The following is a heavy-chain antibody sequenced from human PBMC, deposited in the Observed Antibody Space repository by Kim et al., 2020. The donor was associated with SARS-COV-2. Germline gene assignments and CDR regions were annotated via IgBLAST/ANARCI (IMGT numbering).Heavy chain of an antibody. D-gene: IGHD6-6*01. J-gene: IGHJ5*02. CDR1: GDSVSSNSAA. CDR2: TYYRSKWYN. CDR3: ARVVMCSRQLVRGSCSRGDTNWFDP. V-gene: IGHV6-1*01. Sequence: SQTLSLTCAISGDSVSSNSAAWNWIRQSPSRGLEWLGRTYYRSKWYNDYAVSVKSRITINPDTSKNQFSLQLNSVTPEDTAVYYCARVVMCSRQLVRGSCSRGDTNWFDPWGQGTLVTVSS.